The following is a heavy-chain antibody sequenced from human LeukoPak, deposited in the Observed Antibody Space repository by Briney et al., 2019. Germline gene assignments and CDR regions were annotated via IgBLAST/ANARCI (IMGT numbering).Heavy chain of an antibody. Sequence: PSETLSLTCTVSGGSISSYYWSWIRQPPGKGLEWIGYIYSSGNTNYNPSLKSRVTISIDTSKNLFSLQLSSVTAADTALYYCARLVVTYYFDYWGQGTLVTVSS. CDR3: ARLVVTYYFDY. J-gene: IGHJ4*02. V-gene: IGHV4-59*01. D-gene: IGHD2-21*02. CDR2: IYSSGNT. CDR1: GGSISSYY.